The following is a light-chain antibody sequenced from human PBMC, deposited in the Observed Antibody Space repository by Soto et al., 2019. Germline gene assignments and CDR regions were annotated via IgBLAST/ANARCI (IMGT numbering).Light chain of an antibody. Sequence: QSALTQPASVSGSPGQSITISCTGTSSDVGGYNYVSWYQQHPGKAPKLMIYNVSNRPSGVSNRFSGSKSGNTASLTISGLQAEAECHYYCSSFTSTNTVLLGGGTKVTVL. CDR1: SSDVGGYNY. J-gene: IGLJ2*01. V-gene: IGLV2-14*01. CDR2: NVS. CDR3: SSFTSTNTVL.